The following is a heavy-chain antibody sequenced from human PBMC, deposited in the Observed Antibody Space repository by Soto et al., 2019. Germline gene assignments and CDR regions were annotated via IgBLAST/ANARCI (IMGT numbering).Heavy chain of an antibody. CDR1: GDFISSSYY. V-gene: IGHV4-39*01. Sequence: QLQLQESGPGLVKPSETLSLTCTVSGDFISSSYYWGWVRQPPGKGLECIGAVYYTGFTYYNPSLKSRLTISLDTSKNQFSLRLSSVTAADTAIYYCARLPVVVIALGYFDPWGPGTLVTVSS. CDR3: ARLPVVVIALGYFDP. CDR2: VYYTGFT. D-gene: IGHD2-21*01. J-gene: IGHJ5*02.